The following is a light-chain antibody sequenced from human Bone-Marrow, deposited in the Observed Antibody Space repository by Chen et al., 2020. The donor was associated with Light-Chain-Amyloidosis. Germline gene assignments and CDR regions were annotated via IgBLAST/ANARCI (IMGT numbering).Light chain of an antibody. CDR3: SSYTITITLV. Sequence: QSALTQPPSVSGSPGPSITISCTGTSSDVGGDNHVSWYQQHPDKAPKLMIYEVTNRPSWVPARFSGSKADNAASLTISGLQTADEADYCCSSYTITITLVFGSGTRVTVL. J-gene: IGLJ1*01. CDR2: EVT. V-gene: IGLV2-14*01. CDR1: SSDVGGDNH.